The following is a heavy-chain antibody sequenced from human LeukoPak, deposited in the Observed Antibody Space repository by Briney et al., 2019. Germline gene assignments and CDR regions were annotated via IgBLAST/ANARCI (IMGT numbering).Heavy chain of an antibody. CDR1: GFTFDDYA. Sequence: GRSLRLSCAASGFTFDDYAMHWVRQAPGKGLEWVSGISWNSGSIGYADSVKGRFTISRDNAKNSLYLQMNSLRAEDTAVYYCAKGSSYGDYELPRSSWGQGTLVTVSS. CDR3: AKGSSYGDYELPRSS. J-gene: IGHJ4*02. D-gene: IGHD4-17*01. CDR2: ISWNSGSI. V-gene: IGHV3-9*01.